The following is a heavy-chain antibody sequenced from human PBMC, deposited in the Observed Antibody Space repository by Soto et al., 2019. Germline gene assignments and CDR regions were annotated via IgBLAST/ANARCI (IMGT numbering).Heavy chain of an antibody. CDR2: IYYSGST. V-gene: IGHV4-39*01. CDR1: GGSISSSSYY. D-gene: IGHD6-6*01. J-gene: IGHJ4*02. CDR3: ARLAERYSSSGICRLYDY. Sequence: LEMLPVSWSVSGGSISSSSYYWGWIRQPPGKRLEWIGSIYYSGSTYYNPSLKSRATISVDTSKNQFSLKLSSVTAADTAVYYCARLAERYSSSGICRLYDYWGQGTLVTVSP.